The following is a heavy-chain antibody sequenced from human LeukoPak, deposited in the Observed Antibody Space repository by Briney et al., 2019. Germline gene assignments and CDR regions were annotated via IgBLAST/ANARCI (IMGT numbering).Heavy chain of an antibody. D-gene: IGHD1-26*01. CDR1: GFTFDDYT. Sequence: PGGSLRLSCAASGFTFDDYTMHWVRQAPGKGLEWVSGISWNSGSIGYADSVKGRFTISRDNAKNSLYLQMNSLRAEDTALYYCAKGHQWELLRSFDYWGQGTLVTVSS. V-gene: IGHV3-9*01. J-gene: IGHJ4*02. CDR3: AKGHQWELLRSFDY. CDR2: ISWNSGSI.